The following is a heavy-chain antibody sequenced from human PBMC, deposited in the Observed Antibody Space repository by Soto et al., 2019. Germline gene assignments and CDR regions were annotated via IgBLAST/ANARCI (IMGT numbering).Heavy chain of an antibody. Sequence: QVQLVQSGAEVKKPGASVKVSCKASGYTFISYYMHWVRQAPGQGLEWMGIINPSGGSTSYAQKFQGRVTMTRDTSTSTVYMELSSLRSEDTAVYYCARPGTMVRGWYDWFDPWGQGTLVTVSS. J-gene: IGHJ5*02. D-gene: IGHD3-10*01. CDR3: ARPGTMVRGWYDWFDP. CDR2: INPSGGST. CDR1: GYTFISYY. V-gene: IGHV1-46*01.